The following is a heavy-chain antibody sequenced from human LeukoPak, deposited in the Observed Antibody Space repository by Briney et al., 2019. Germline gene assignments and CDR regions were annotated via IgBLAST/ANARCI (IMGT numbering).Heavy chain of an antibody. CDR2: IRSKANSYAT. V-gene: IGHV3-73*01. J-gene: IGHJ6*03. Sequence: GGSLRLSCAASGFTFSGSAMHWVRQASGKGLEWVGRIRSKANSYATAYAASVKGRFTISRDDSKNTAYLQMNSLKTEDTAVYYCARVYYDSSGYYYLAPYYYYYMDVWGKGTTVTVSS. CDR1: GFTFSGSA. CDR3: ARVYYDSSGYYYLAPYYYYYMDV. D-gene: IGHD3-22*01.